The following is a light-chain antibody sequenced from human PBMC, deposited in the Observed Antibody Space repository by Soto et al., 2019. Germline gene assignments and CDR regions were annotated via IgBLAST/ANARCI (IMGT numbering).Light chain of an antibody. CDR1: SSDVGGYNF. CDR3: SSFTSSDTLVV. J-gene: IGLJ2*01. CDR2: DVS. Sequence: ALTQPASVSGSPGQSITISCTGTSSDVGGYNFVSWYQHHPAKAPKLMIYDVSNRPSGVSNRFSGSKSGNTASLTISGLQAEDEAHYYCSSFTSSDTLVVFGGGTKLTVL. V-gene: IGLV2-14*03.